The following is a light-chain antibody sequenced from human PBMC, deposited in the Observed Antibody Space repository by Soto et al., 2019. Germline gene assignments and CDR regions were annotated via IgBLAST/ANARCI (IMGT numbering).Light chain of an antibody. J-gene: IGKJ3*01. CDR2: GVS. V-gene: IGKV3-20*01. Sequence: EIVLTQSPGTLSLSPGERATLYCRASQSNSSNRFAWFQEKPGQAPSLLIYGVSSRATGIPDRFSGSGSGTDFTLTISRLEPEDFGVYYCQQYDRSPITFGPGTKVDIK. CDR3: QQYDRSPIT. CDR1: QSNSSNR.